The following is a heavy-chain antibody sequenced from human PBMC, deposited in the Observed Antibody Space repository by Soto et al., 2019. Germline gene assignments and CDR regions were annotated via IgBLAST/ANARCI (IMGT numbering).Heavy chain of an antibody. V-gene: IGHV3-48*02. D-gene: IGHD4-4*01. CDR2: ISPGGDRI. J-gene: IGHJ4*02. CDR3: TKSAYSAGWGVDV. CDR1: GFMFDAYA. Sequence: EVQLVESGGGLVQPGGSLRLSCVASGFMFDAYAMNWVRQAPGKGLEWVSYISPGGDRIYYAESLKGRITISRDNARNSLSLKMNILSDEATAFYYCTKSAYSAGWGVDVWGQGTLVTVSS.